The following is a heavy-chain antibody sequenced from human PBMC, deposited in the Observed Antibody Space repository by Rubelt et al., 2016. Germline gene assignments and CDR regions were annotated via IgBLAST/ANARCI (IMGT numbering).Heavy chain of an antibody. D-gene: IGHD6-19*01. CDR3: ARVSGWYRAPGQDFDY. CDR2: INHSGST. V-gene: IGHV4-34*01. CDR1: GGPFSGYY. J-gene: IGHJ4*02. Sequence: QVQLQQWGAGLLKPSETLSLTCAVYGGPFSGYYWSWIRQPPGKGLEWIGEINHSGSTNYNPSLKSRVTISVDTSKNQVSLKLSSVTAADTAVYYCARVSGWYRAPGQDFDYWGQGTLVTVSS.